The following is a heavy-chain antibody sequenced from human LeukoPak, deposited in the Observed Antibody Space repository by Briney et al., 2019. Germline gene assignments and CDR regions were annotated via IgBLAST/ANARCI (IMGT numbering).Heavy chain of an antibody. J-gene: IGHJ6*03. V-gene: IGHV3-21*01. D-gene: IGHD3-3*01. CDR1: GFIFSNYN. CDR3: ARYEYYYYYMDV. CDR2: ISSSSSYI. Sequence: GGSLRLSCAASGFIFSNYNMNWVRQAPGKGLEWVSSISSSSSYIFYADSLKGRFTISRDNTKNSLYLQMNSLRAEDTAVYYCARYEYYYYYMDVWGKGTTVTISS.